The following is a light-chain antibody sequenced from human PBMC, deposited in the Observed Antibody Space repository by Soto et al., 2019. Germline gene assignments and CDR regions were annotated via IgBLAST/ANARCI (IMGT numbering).Light chain of an antibody. CDR3: KHSKNSPLT. Sequence: EIVLTQSPATLSVSPGERATLSCRASQSAGVNLHWYQQKPGQAPRLLIYDVSTRAAGIPARFSGSGSGTEFTLTSSSLQSEHFAVYYCKHSKNSPLTFGGRTKVE. V-gene: IGKV3-15*01. CDR1: QSAGVN. J-gene: IGKJ4*01. CDR2: DVS.